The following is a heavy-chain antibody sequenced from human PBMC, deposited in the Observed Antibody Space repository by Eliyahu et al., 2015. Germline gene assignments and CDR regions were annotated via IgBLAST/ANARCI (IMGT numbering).Heavy chain of an antibody. J-gene: IGHJ2*01. CDR2: ISYNGNA. Sequence: QLQLQESGPGLVKPSETLSLTCTVSGASVTSRTHYWGWIRPPPGKELEWLGSISYNGNAYDNPSLNSRVTISLDVSNNQFSLKLTSVTAADTAVYFCARRFWGWYFDLWGRGTQVTVSS. D-gene: IGHD3-16*01. CDR3: ARRFWGWYFDL. V-gene: IGHV4-39*01. CDR1: GASVTSRTHY.